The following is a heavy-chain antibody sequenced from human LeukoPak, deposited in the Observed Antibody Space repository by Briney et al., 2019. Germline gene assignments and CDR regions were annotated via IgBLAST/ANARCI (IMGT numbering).Heavy chain of an antibody. CDR1: GFTFSSYA. Sequence: PGGSLRLSCAASGFTFSSYAMSWVRQAPGKGLEWVSASSGSCGSTYYADSVKGRFTISRDNSKNTLYLQMNSLGAEDTAVYYCAKVLAVAGTSRPQADYWGQGTLVTVSS. V-gene: IGHV3-23*01. CDR2: SSGSCGST. CDR3: AKVLAVAGTSRPQADY. J-gene: IGHJ4*02. D-gene: IGHD6-19*01.